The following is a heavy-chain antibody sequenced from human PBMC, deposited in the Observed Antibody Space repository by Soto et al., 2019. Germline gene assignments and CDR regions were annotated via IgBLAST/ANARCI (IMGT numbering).Heavy chain of an antibody. J-gene: IGHJ4*02. CDR1: GGSISSGGYS. D-gene: IGHD2-21*01. CDR2: IYHSGST. Sequence: SETLSLTCAVSGGSISSGGYSWSWIRQPPGKGLECIGYIYHSGSTYYNPSLKSRVTISVDRSKNQFSLKLSSVTAADTAVYYCARGPPLLCWSQGTLVT. V-gene: IGHV4-30-2*01. CDR3: ARGPPLLC.